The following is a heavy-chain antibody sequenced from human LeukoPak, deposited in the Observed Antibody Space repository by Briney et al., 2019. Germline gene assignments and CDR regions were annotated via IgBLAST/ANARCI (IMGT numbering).Heavy chain of an antibody. CDR1: GFTFSSYA. D-gene: IGHD3-9*01. J-gene: IGHJ4*02. CDR2: ISGSGGST. CDR3: ARDGLEYYDILTGYYNVPLPFDY. V-gene: IGHV3-23*01. Sequence: GGSLRLSCAASGFTFSSYAMSWVRQAPGKGLEWVSAISGSGGSTYYADSVKGRFTISRDNSKNTLYLQMNSLRAEDTAVYYCARDGLEYYDILTGYYNVPLPFDYWGQGTLVTVSS.